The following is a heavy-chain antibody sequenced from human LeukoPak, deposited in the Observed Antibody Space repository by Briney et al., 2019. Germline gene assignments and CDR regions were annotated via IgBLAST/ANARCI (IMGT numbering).Heavy chain of an antibody. D-gene: IGHD7-27*01. CDR1: GGSTSSYY. V-gene: IGHV4-59*01. CDR3: ARGWGYFDY. Sequence: SETLSLTCTVSGGSTSSYYWSWIRQPPGKGLEWIGYIYYSGSTNYNPSLKSRVNISGDTSNNQFSLNLSSVTAADTAVYYCARGWGYFDYWGQGTLVTVSS. J-gene: IGHJ4*02. CDR2: IYYSGST.